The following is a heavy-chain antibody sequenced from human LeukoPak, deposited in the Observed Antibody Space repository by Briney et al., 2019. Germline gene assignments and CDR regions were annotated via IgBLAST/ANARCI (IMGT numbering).Heavy chain of an antibody. V-gene: IGHV3-33*01. D-gene: IGHD6-13*01. CDR2: IWSDGSNK. CDR1: GFSFSSHG. J-gene: IGHJ4*02. Sequence: GGSLRLSCAASGFSFSSHGMHWVRQAPGKGLEWVASIWSDGSNKYYADSVKGRFTISRDNSKNTLYLQMNSLRAEDTAVYYCARDVGYRSSRGFDYWGQGTLVTVSS. CDR3: ARDVGYRSSRGFDY.